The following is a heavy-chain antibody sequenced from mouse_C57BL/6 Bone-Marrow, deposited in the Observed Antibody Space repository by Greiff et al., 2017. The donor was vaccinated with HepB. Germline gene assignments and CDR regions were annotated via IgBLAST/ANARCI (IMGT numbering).Heavy chain of an antibody. D-gene: IGHD1-1*01. J-gene: IGHJ3*01. CDR2: ISDGGSYT. Sequence: EVKVVESGGGLVKPGGSLKLSCAASGFTFSSYAMSWVRQTPEKRLEWVATISDGGSYTYYPDNVKGRFTISRDNAKNNLYLQMSQLTSEDTAMYYCARVYGSSAAWFAYWGQGTLVTVSA. CDR1: GFTFSSYA. CDR3: ARVYGSSAAWFAY. V-gene: IGHV5-4*03.